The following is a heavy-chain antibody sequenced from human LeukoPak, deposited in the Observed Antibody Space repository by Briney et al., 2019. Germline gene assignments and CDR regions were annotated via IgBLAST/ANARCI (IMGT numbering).Heavy chain of an antibody. CDR1: GYTFSDYY. CDR2: INPNSDVT. D-gene: IGHD6-19*01. Sequence: ASVKVSCKASGYTFSDYYLHWVRQAPGQGLEWMGWINPNSDVTNYAQNFQGRVSMTRDTSISTAYMELSRLGSDDTAVYYCARDRGITVPGAAFDYRGQGTLVTVSS. V-gene: IGHV1-2*02. CDR3: ARDRGITVPGAAFDY. J-gene: IGHJ4*02.